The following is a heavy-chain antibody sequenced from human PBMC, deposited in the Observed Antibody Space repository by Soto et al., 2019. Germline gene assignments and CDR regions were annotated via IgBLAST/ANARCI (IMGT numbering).Heavy chain of an antibody. D-gene: IGHD6-19*01. V-gene: IGHV3-33*01. CDR2: IWYDGSNK. CDR3: ASLYSSGWYDYYYGMDV. Sequence: GGSLRLSCAASGFTFSSYGMHWVRQAPGKGLEWVAVIWYDGSNKYYADSVKGRFTISRDNSKNTLYLQMNSLRAEDTAVYYCASLYSSGWYDYYYGMDVWGQGTTVTVSS. J-gene: IGHJ6*02. CDR1: GFTFSSYG.